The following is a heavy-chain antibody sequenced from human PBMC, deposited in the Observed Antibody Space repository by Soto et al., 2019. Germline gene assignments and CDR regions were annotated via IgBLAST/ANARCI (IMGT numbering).Heavy chain of an antibody. CDR3: ARAAYASRSNWFDT. Sequence: GGSVRLSCAASGFTFSSYGMHWVRRAPGKGLEWVAVISYDGSNKYYADSVKGRFTISRDNSKNTLYLQMNSLRAEDTAVYYCARAAYASRSNWFDTWGQGTQLTISS. D-gene: IGHD6-6*01. J-gene: IGHJ5*02. V-gene: IGHV3-30*03. CDR2: ISYDGSNK. CDR1: GFTFSSYG.